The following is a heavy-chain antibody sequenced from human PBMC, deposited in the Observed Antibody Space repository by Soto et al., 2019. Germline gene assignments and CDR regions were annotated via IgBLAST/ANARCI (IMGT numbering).Heavy chain of an antibody. D-gene: IGHD6-6*01. V-gene: IGHV3-9*01. J-gene: IGHJ6*03. CDR1: GFTFDDYA. CDR3: AKDKAARSYYYYMDV. CDR2: ISWNSGSI. Sequence: LRLSCAASGFTFDDYAMHWVRQAPGKGLEWVSGISWNSGSIGYADSVKGRFTISRDNAKNSLYLQMNSLRAEDTALYYCAKDKAARSYYYYMDVWGKGTTVTVSS.